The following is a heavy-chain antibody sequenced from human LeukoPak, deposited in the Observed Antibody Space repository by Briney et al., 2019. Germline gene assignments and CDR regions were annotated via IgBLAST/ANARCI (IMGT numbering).Heavy chain of an antibody. D-gene: IGHD1-26*01. V-gene: IGHV1-2*02. CDR1: GYTFTGYY. CDR3: ARFSDPGDAFDI. Sequence: GASVKVSCKASGYTFTGYYMHRVRQAPGQGLEWMGWINPNSGGTNYAQKFQGRVTMTRDTSISTAYMELSRLRSDDTAVYYCARFSDPGDAFDIWGQGTMVTVSS. CDR2: INPNSGGT. J-gene: IGHJ3*02.